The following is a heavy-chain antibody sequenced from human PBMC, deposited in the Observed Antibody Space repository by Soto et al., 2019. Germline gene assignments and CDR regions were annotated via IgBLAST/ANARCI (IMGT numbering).Heavy chain of an antibody. D-gene: IGHD3-3*01. Sequence: GASVKVSCKASGYTFTGYYMHWVRQAPGRGLEWMGWINPNSGGTNYAQKFQGWVTMTRDTSISTAYMELSRLRSDDTAVYYCARDAHLYYDFWSGQNAFDIWGQGTMVTVSS. J-gene: IGHJ3*02. V-gene: IGHV1-2*04. CDR3: ARDAHLYYDFWSGQNAFDI. CDR2: INPNSGGT. CDR1: GYTFTGYY.